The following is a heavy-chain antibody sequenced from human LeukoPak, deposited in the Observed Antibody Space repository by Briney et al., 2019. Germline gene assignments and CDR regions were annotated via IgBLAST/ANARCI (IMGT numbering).Heavy chain of an antibody. D-gene: IGHD6-13*01. CDR1: GFTFYDYA. CDR2: ISWNSGSI. J-gene: IGHJ3*02. Sequence: GGSLRLSCAASGFTFYDYAMHWGREAPGKGGEGGSGISWNSGSIDYADSVKGRFSISRDKAKHSLYLQMNSLRAEDIALYYCAKDMQQLGTGAFDIRRQGTILTVPS. CDR3: AKDMQQLGTGAFDI. V-gene: IGHV3-9*03.